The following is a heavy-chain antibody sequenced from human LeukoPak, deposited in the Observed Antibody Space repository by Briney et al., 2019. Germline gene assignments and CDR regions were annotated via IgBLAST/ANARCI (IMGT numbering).Heavy chain of an antibody. J-gene: IGHJ5*02. CDR1: GFTFSSYE. Sequence: GGSLRLSCVVSGFTFSSYEMNWVRQAPGKGLEWVSYISHSGSTIYYADSVKGRFTISRDNAKNSLYLQMNSLRTEDTAVYYCARSRGVDWFDPWAREPWSPSPQ. CDR2: ISHSGSTI. CDR3: ARSRGVDWFDP. D-gene: IGHD2-15*01. V-gene: IGHV3-48*03.